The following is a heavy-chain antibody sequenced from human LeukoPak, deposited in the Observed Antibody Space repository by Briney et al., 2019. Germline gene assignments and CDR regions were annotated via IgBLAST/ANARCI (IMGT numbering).Heavy chain of an antibody. V-gene: IGHV4-59*12. Sequence: SETLSLTCTVSGGSISSYYWSWIRLPPGKGLEWIGYIYYSGSTNYNPSLRSRVTISVDTSKNQFSLKLSSVTAADTAVYYCARDIVGATLSTTIWGQGTMVTVSS. D-gene: IGHD1-26*01. CDR3: ARDIVGATLSTTI. CDR1: GGSISSYY. CDR2: IYYSGST. J-gene: IGHJ3*02.